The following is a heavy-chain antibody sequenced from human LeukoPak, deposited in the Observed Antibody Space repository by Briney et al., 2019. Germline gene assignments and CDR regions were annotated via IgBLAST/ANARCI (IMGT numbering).Heavy chain of an antibody. CDR1: GFTFSSYA. D-gene: IGHD6-19*01. J-gene: IGHJ4*02. Sequence: PGGSLRLSCAASGFTFSSYAVSWVRQAPGKGLEWVSTVSGGGGSTYYADSVKGRFTISRDNSKNTLYLQMNSLRAEDTAIYYCAKDLGSRVAGIDSWGQGTLVTVSS. CDR3: AKDLGSRVAGIDS. CDR2: VSGGGGST. V-gene: IGHV3-23*01.